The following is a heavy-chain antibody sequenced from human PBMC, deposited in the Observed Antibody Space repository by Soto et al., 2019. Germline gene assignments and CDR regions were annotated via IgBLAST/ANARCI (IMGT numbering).Heavy chain of an antibody. Sequence: ASVKVSCKASGYTFTSYGIHWVRQAPGQRREWMGWINAANGDTKYSPKFQGRVTITRDTSASTAYMELSSLRSEDTAVYYCVRRHVSATGIDWFDPWGKGTQVTDSS. D-gene: IGHD6-13*01. CDR2: INAANGDT. CDR1: GYTFTSYG. V-gene: IGHV1-3*01. J-gene: IGHJ5*02. CDR3: VRRHVSATGIDWFDP.